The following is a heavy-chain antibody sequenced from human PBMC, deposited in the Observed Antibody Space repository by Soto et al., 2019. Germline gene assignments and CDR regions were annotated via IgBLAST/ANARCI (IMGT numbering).Heavy chain of an antibody. Sequence: GAPVKVSCKASGYTFTGYYMHWVRQAPGQGLEWMGWINPNSGGTNYAQKFQGWVTMTRDTSISTAYMELSRLRSDDTAVYYCARLKNYYYGMDVWGQGTTVTVSS. D-gene: IGHD3-16*01. CDR2: INPNSGGT. CDR3: ARLKNYYYGMDV. CDR1: GYTFTGYY. V-gene: IGHV1-2*04. J-gene: IGHJ6*02.